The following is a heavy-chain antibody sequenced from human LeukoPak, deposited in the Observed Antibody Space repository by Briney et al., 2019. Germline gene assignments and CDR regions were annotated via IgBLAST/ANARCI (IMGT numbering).Heavy chain of an antibody. Sequence: GGSLRLSCAASGFTFSTNWMTWVRQAPGKGLEWVANINQDGSERYYVDSVRGRFTVSRDNAKNSLYLQMNSLRAEDTAVYYCARDIAAAGTPGVDYWGQGTLVTVSS. CDR1: GFTFSTNW. J-gene: IGHJ4*02. CDR3: ARDIAAAGTPGVDY. V-gene: IGHV3-7*04. D-gene: IGHD6-13*01. CDR2: INQDGSER.